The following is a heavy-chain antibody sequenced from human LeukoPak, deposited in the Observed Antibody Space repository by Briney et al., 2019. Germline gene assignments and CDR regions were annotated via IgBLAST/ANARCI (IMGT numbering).Heavy chain of an antibody. D-gene: IGHD4-17*01. CDR3: VRDPTTLTPFDY. Sequence: NPSETLSLTCTVSGYSISSGYYWGWVRQVPGKGLEWIGSIYHSGSTFYNPSLKSRVTISVDTSTNQFSLHLNSVTAADTAVYFCVRDPTTLTPFDYWGREPWSPSPQ. CDR1: GYSISSGYY. V-gene: IGHV4-38-2*02. CDR2: IYHSGST. J-gene: IGHJ4*02.